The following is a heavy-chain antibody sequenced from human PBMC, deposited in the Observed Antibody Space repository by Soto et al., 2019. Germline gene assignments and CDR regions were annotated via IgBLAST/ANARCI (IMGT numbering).Heavy chain of an antibody. D-gene: IGHD6-13*01. Sequence: SETLSLTCTVSGGSISSDDYYWSWIRQPPGKGLEWIGELNHSGSTNYNPSLKSRVTISVDTSKNQFSLKLSSVTAADTAVYFCARVGALGSSSCFDYWGQGTLVT. V-gene: IGHV4-34*01. CDR1: GGSISSDDYY. J-gene: IGHJ4*02. CDR2: LNHSGST. CDR3: ARVGALGSSSCFDY.